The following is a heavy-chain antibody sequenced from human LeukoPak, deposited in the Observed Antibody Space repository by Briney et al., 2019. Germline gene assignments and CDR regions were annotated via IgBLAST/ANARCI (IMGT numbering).Heavy chain of an antibody. D-gene: IGHD6-13*01. CDR2: INHSGST. Sequence: SETLSLTCAVYGGSFSGYYWSWIRQPPGKGLEWIGEINHSGSTNYNPSLKSRVTISVDTSKNQFSLKLSSVTAADTAVYYCARSGAGGHSSSWYRYWGQGTLVTVSS. CDR3: ARSGAGGHSSSWYRY. CDR1: GGSFSGYY. J-gene: IGHJ4*02. V-gene: IGHV4-34*01.